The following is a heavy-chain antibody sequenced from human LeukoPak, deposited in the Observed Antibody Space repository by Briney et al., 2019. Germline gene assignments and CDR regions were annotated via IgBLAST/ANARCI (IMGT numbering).Heavy chain of an antibody. J-gene: IGHJ3*02. V-gene: IGHV3-53*05. D-gene: IGHD1-26*01. Sequence: PGGSLRLSCAASGFTVSSNYMSGVRQAPGKGLEWVSVIYSGGSTYYADSVKGRFTISRDNSKNTLYLQMNSLRVEDTAVFYCAKGGGSTKEDAFDIWGQGTLVTVSS. CDR2: IYSGGST. CDR3: AKGGGSTKEDAFDI. CDR1: GFTVSSNY.